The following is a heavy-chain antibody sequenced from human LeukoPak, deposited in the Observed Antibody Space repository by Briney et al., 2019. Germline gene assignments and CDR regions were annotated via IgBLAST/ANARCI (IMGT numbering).Heavy chain of an antibody. D-gene: IGHD5-12*01. Sequence: SETLSLTCAVYGGSFSGYYWSWIRQPPGKGLEWIGEINHSGSTNYNPPLKSRVTISVDTSKNQFSLKLSSVTAADTAVYYCARSVHSGYEDVVHHYFDYWGQGTLVTVSS. J-gene: IGHJ4*02. CDR2: INHSGST. CDR3: ARSVHSGYEDVVHHYFDY. V-gene: IGHV4-34*01. CDR1: GGSFSGYY.